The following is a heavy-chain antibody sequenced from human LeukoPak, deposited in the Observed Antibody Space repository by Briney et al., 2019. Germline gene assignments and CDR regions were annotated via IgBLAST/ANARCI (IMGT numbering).Heavy chain of an antibody. D-gene: IGHD2-8*01. CDR2: INYSGST. CDR3: ASDVPGLMAFDY. J-gene: IGHJ4*02. V-gene: IGHV4-39*01. Sequence: PSETLSLTCTVSGGSISSSSYYWGWIRQPPGKGLEWIGSINYSGSTYYNPSLKSRVTISIDTSKNQFSLKLSSVTAADTAVYYCASDVPGLMAFDYWGQGTLVTVSS. CDR1: GGSISSSSYY.